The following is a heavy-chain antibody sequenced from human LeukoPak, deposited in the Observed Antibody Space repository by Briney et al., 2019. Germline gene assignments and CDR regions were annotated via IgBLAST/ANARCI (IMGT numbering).Heavy chain of an antibody. D-gene: IGHD3-10*01. CDR3: AKDRVYFDY. CDR1: GFPFSSYA. Sequence: PGGSLRLSCAASGFPFSSYAVSWVRQAPGKGLEWVSGISGRDSSTYYADSVKGRFTISRENSKNTLYLQMNSLRAEDTAVYYCAKDRVYFDYWGQGTLVTVSS. J-gene: IGHJ4*02. V-gene: IGHV3-23*01. CDR2: ISGRDSST.